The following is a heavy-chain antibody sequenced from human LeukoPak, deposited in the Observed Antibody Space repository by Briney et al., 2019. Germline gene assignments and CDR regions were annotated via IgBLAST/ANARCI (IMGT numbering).Heavy chain of an antibody. V-gene: IGHV3-23*01. J-gene: IGHJ4*02. D-gene: IGHD1-26*01. CDR2: ISGSGGST. Sequence: GGSLRLSCAASGFTFSSYAMSWVRQAPGKGLEWASAISGSGGSTYYADSVKGRFTISRDNSKNTLYLQMNSLRAEDTAVYYCAKDQGSGSYLTFDYWGQGTLVTVSS. CDR3: AKDQGSGSYLTFDY. CDR1: GFTFSSYA.